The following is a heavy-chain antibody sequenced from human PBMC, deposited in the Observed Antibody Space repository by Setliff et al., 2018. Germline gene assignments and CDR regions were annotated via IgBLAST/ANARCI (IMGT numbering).Heavy chain of an antibody. CDR3: ARAHTWSLPNDNSGYPGWFDP. V-gene: IGHV4-34*01. D-gene: IGHD3-22*01. Sequence: SETPSLTCAVQGGPFSGYYWSWIRHRPGEGLEYIGHITSSGYTNYSPSLQGRVTMSVDTSKNHVSLKLSSVTAADTAVYYCARAHTWSLPNDNSGYPGWFDPWGQGTLVTVSS. CDR2: ITSSGYT. CDR1: GGPFSGYY. J-gene: IGHJ5*02.